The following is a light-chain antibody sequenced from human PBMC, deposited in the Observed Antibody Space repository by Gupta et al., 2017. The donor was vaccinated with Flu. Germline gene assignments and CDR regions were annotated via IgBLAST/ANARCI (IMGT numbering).Light chain of an antibody. CDR3: AAWDETRAHGV. J-gene: IGLJ3*02. V-gene: IGLV1-44*01. CDR1: STSIGSKG. Sequence: RVTISCFGSSTSIGSKGVSWYQQNPGTAPKLLMYNDNERHSGVPERFSGSRSGTSATMAISGLQAEDEADYYCAAWDETRAHGVFGGGTKFTVL. CDR2: NDN.